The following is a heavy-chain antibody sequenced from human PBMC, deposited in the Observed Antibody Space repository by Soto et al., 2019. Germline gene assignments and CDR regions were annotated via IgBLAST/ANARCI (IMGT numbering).Heavy chain of an antibody. CDR1: GYTFSNFG. J-gene: IGHJ4*02. CDR3: TRDAKYYDILTGYFVNDY. Sequence: ASVKVSCKASGYTFSNFGISWVRQAPGQGLEWLGWISTDNGDTKYAQKFQGRVTMTTDTATTTVYMELGSLKPDDTAVYYCTRDAKYYDILTGYFVNDYSGQGTLVTVSS. D-gene: IGHD3-9*01. V-gene: IGHV1-18*01. CDR2: ISTDNGDT.